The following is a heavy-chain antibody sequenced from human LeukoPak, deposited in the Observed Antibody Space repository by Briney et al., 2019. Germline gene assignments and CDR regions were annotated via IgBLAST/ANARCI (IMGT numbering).Heavy chain of an antibody. V-gene: IGHV4-4*07. D-gene: IGHD1-26*01. J-gene: IGHJ6*03. Sequence: SETLSLTCTVSRGSISNYWWSWIRQAAGKGLEWIGRVYLSGTTHYNPSLKSRVTISVDTSKNQFSLKLSSVTAADTAVYYCARRSVGATPWKYYYYMDVWGKGTTVTVSS. CDR1: RGSISNYW. CDR3: ARRSVGATPWKYYYYMDV. CDR2: VYLSGTT.